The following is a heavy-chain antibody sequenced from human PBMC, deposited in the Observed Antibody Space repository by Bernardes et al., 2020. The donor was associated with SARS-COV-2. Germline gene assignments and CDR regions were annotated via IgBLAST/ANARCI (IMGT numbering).Heavy chain of an antibody. CDR2: IAGDGSNI. CDR1: AFSSNRHA. D-gene: IGHD2-21*01. V-gene: IGHV3-23*01. J-gene: IGHJ2*01. CDR3: ARDYVVGDSLWYFDL. Sequence: GGSLRPSCVDSAFSSNRHAIGWARLAPGRVLEWVSGIAGDGSNIFYADSVKGRFTIYKDSSNNIVHLQMNRLTAEDTAVYYCARDYVVGDSLWYFDLWGRGTRVIVSS.